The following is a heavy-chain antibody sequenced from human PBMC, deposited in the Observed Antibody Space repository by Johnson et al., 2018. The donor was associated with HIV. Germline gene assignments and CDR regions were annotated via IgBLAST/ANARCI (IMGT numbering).Heavy chain of an antibody. D-gene: IGHD4-17*01. CDR3: ARVKPPDYGDAWGVGAFDI. CDR1: GFTFDDYD. J-gene: IGHJ3*02. CDR2: INWNGASP. V-gene: IGHV3-20*04. Sequence: MMLVESGGGVVRPGESLRLSCVASGFTFDDYDMTWVRQAPGKGLEWVSGINWNGASPGYSDSVKGRFTISRDNAKNSLYLQMNSLKTEDTAVYYCARVKPPDYGDAWGVGAFDIWGQGTMVTVSS.